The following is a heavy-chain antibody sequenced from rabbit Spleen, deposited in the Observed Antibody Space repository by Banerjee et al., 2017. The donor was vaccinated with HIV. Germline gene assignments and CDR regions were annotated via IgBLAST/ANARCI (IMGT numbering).Heavy chain of an antibody. V-gene: IGHV1S40*01. Sequence: QSLEESGGGLVQPGGSLKLSCKASGFDFSGYYLSWVRQAPGKGLEWIGYIDPVFGNTYYASWAKGRFTISKTSSTTVTLQMTSLTVADTATYFCAGDHAISGYRFNLWGPGTLVTVS. CDR3: AGDHAISGYRFNL. J-gene: IGHJ4*01. D-gene: IGHD1-1*01. CDR2: IDPVFGNT. CDR1: GFDFSGYY.